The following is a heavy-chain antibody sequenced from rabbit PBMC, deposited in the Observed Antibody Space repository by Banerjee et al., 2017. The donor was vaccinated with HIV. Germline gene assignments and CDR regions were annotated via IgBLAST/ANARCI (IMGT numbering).Heavy chain of an antibody. CDR1: GFDFSSYG. J-gene: IGHJ3*01. D-gene: IGHD6-1*01. CDR3: ATDLYNGYGGLDL. CDR2: IYPEHGST. Sequence: EESGGDLVKPGASLTLTCTASGFDFSSYGISWVRQAPGKGLEWIAYIYPEHGSTDYASWVNGRFTISLDNAQNTVDLQMNSLTAADTATYFCATDLYNGYGGLDLWGQGTLVTVS. V-gene: IGHV1S47*01.